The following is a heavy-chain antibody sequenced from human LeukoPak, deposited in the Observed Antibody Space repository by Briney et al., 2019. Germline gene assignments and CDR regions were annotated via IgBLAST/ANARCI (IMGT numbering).Heavy chain of an antibody. CDR2: IHYSGST. V-gene: IGHV4-39*07. CDR3: ARLGYCSGGSCFFHMDV. J-gene: IGHJ6*03. D-gene: IGHD2-15*01. CDR1: GGSISSSSYY. Sequence: SETLSLTCTVSGGSISSSSYYWGWIRQPPGKGLEWIGSIHYSGSTNYNPSLKSRVTISVDTSKNQFSLKLSSVTAADTAVYYCARLGYCSGGSCFFHMDVWGKGTTVTISS.